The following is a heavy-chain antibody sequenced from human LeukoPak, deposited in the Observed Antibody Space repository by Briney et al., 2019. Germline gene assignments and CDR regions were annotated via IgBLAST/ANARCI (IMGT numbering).Heavy chain of an antibody. D-gene: IGHD1-20*01. CDR1: GGSITSGRYY. Sequence: SQTLSLTCTLSGGSITSGRYYWTWIRQHPQRGLEWIGYVSYSGSTNYNSSLKSRLTISADTSKNQFYLRLTSVTAADTAVYYWSRNPRGDINGTTVDPWGPGTLVTVSS. J-gene: IGHJ5*01. V-gene: IGHV4-31*03. CDR3: SRNPRGDINGTTVDP. CDR2: VSYSGST.